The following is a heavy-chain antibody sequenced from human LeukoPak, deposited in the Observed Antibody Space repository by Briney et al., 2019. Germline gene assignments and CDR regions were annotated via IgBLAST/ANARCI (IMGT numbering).Heavy chain of an antibody. Sequence: GGTLRLSCAASGFTFSCYNMNWVRQSPGKGLEWVAYIDTSREYIFYTDSMKGGITISRENDKKSLYMQRNNLRAEDTAVYYCARADRDSDWYIDYCWGPGTLVTVSS. V-gene: IGHV3-21*01. CDR1: GFTFSCYN. J-gene: IGHJ4*02. CDR3: ARADRDSDWYIDYC. D-gene: IGHD6-19*01. CDR2: IDTSREYI.